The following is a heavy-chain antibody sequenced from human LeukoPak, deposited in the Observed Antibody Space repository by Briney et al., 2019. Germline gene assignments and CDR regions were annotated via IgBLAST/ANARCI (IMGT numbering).Heavy chain of an antibody. CDR1: GGSFSGYY. D-gene: IGHD6-19*01. CDR3: ARGPPIAVATRAFDI. Sequence: LKPSETLSLTCAVYGGSFSGYYWSWIRQPPGKGLEWIGEINHSGSTNYNPSLKSRVTISVDTSKNQFSLKLSSVTAADTAVYYCARGPPIAVATRAFDIWGQGTMVTVSS. J-gene: IGHJ3*02. CDR2: INHSGST. V-gene: IGHV4-34*01.